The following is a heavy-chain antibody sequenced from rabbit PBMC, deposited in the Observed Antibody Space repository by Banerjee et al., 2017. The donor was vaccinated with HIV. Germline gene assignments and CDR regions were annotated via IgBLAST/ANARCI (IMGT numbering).Heavy chain of an antibody. D-gene: IGHD3-1*01. CDR2: IYTGSGNT. J-gene: IGHJ4*01. V-gene: IGHV1S45*01. CDR3: ARGGSNNGDGYDL. Sequence: QEQLEESGGDLVQPEGSLTLTCTASGFSISSSYWMCWVRQAPGKGLEWIACIYTGSGNTYYASWAKGRFTISKTSSTAVALQVTSLTAADTATYFCARGGSNNGDGYDLWGPGTLVTVS. CDR1: GFSISSSYW.